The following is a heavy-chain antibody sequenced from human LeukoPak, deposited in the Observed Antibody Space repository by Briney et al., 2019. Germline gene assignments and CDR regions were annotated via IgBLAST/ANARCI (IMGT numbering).Heavy chain of an antibody. V-gene: IGHV1-46*01. J-gene: IGHJ4*02. D-gene: IGHD3-10*01. Sequence: ASVKVSCKASGYTFTSYYMHWVRQAPGQGLEWMGIINPSGGSTSYAQKFQGRVTMTRDTSTSTVYMELSSLRSEDTAVYYCARDLRGYYGSGSYIGYWGQGTLVTASS. CDR3: ARDLRGYYGSGSYIGY. CDR1: GYTFTSYY. CDR2: INPSGGST.